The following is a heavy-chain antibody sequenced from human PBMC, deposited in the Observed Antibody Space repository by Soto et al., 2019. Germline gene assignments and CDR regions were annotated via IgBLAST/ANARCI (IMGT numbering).Heavy chain of an antibody. CDR2: IRSKPYGVPT. Sequence: EVQLVESGGGLVRPGRSLTLSCTTSGFTFGDYAMSWFRQAPGKGLEWVGCIRSKPYGVPTEYAASVKGRFTISRDESESTAYLQMNGLKIEDTAVYYCAQGYATGWYANYWGQVTLVTVSS. V-gene: IGHV3-49*03. CDR1: GFTFGDYA. D-gene: IGHD6-19*01. J-gene: IGHJ4*02. CDR3: AQGYATGWYANY.